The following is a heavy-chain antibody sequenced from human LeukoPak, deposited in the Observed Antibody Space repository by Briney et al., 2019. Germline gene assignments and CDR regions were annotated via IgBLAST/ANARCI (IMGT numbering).Heavy chain of an antibody. J-gene: IGHJ3*02. CDR3: ARAQYYYDSSGYPDAFGI. Sequence: KPSETLSLTCTVSGGSISSYYWSWIRQPPGKGLEWIGYIYYSGSTNYNPSLKSRVTISVDTSKNQFSLKLSSVTAADTAVYYCARAQYYYDSSGYPDAFGIWGQGTMVTVSS. CDR2: IYYSGST. CDR1: GGSISSYY. V-gene: IGHV4-59*08. D-gene: IGHD3-22*01.